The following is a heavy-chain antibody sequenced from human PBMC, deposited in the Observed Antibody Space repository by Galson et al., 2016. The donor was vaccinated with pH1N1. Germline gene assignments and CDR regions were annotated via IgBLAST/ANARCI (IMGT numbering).Heavy chain of an antibody. CDR1: GYTFTHYG. CDR3: ARSKGDCALHED. Sequence: SVKVSCKASGYTFTHYGMHWVRQAPGQRPECMGWINAGNGDTKYSQEFQGRVTITRDTSASTIYMELSSLRSEDTAVYYCARSKGDCALHEDWGQGTLVTVSS. D-gene: IGHD2-21*02. J-gene: IGHJ4*02. V-gene: IGHV1-3*03. CDR2: INAGNGDT.